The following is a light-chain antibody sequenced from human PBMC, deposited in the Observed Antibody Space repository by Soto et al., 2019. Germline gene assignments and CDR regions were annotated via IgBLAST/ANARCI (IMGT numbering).Light chain of an antibody. CDR2: GAS. Sequence: DIQMTQSPSSLSASVGDRVTITCRACQSISIYLNWYQLKPGQDPNLLMYGASYLKSEVPTRFSGSGSGTDFTLTISSLQPNDFALYEYQQTYNSPEITFSQGTRLDTK. CDR1: QSISIY. V-gene: IGKV1-39*01. J-gene: IGKJ5*01. CDR3: QQTYNSPEIT.